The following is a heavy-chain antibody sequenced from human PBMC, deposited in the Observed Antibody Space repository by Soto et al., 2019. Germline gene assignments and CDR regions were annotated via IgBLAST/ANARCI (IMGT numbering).Heavy chain of an antibody. CDR3: AKENLWPIGELEPEPYYFDY. J-gene: IGHJ4*02. Sequence: GGSLRLSCAASGFTFSSYGMHWVRQAPGKGLEWVAVISYDGSNKYYADSVKGRFTISRDNSKNTLYLQMNSLRAEDTAVYYCAKENLWPIGELEPEPYYFDYWGQGTLVTVSS. V-gene: IGHV3-30*18. D-gene: IGHD1-1*01. CDR2: ISYDGSNK. CDR1: GFTFSSYG.